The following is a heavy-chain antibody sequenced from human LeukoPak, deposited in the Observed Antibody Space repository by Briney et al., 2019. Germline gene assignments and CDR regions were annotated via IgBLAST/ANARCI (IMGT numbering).Heavy chain of an antibody. CDR1: GFTFSEYS. CDR2: ISTSSSHI. CDR3: SRQVSGYGSGSFYFDY. D-gene: IGHD3-10*01. V-gene: IGHV3-21*01. Sequence: GGSLRLSCAASGFTFSEYSMNWVRQAPGKGLEWVSFISTSSSHIYYGDSVKGRFTISRDNARNSVSLQMNSLRAEDTAVYYCSRQVSGYGSGSFYFDYWGQGMLVTVSS. J-gene: IGHJ4*02.